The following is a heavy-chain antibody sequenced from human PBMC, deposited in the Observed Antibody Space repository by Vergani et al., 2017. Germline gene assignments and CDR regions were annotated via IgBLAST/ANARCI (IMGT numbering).Heavy chain of an antibody. D-gene: IGHD1-26*01. V-gene: IGHV3-30*02. CDR2: IRYDGSNP. CDR1: GYTFGHFD. Sequence: QEQLLQSGGGVVQPRGSLRLSCIGSGYTFGHFDLHWVRQAPGKGLAWVAFIRYDGSNPQYMDSVKGRFTISRDNSKDTLFLQMNGLRPVDTGTYFCAKKGGSLYYYGVDVWGQGTKITVSS. J-gene: IGHJ6*02. CDR3: AKKGGSLYYYGVDV.